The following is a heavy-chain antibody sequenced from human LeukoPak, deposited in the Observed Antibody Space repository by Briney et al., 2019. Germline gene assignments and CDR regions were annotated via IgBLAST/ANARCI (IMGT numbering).Heavy chain of an antibody. D-gene: IGHD3-22*01. Sequence: GGSLRLSCASSGFNFSSYEMNWVRQAPGKGLQWVSYISSSGSSIYYADSVKGRFTISRDNAKNSLYLQMNSLRAEDTAVYYCAKPDSSGYYGYYFDYWGQGTLVTVSS. CDR2: ISSSGSSI. J-gene: IGHJ4*02. CDR3: AKPDSSGYYGYYFDY. CDR1: GFNFSSYE. V-gene: IGHV3-48*03.